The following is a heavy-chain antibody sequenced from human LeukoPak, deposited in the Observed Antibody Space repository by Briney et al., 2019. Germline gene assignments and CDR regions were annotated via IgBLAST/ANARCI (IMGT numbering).Heavy chain of an antibody. CDR2: INFNSGGT. V-gene: IGHV1-2*02. CDR1: GYTFSGYY. CDR3: ARTPGYDSSGITPEYLQH. Sequence: GASVKVSCKASGYTFSGYYIHWVRQAPGQGLEWMGWINFNSGGTNYAQKFQGRVTMTRDTSISTAYMEMSRLRSDDTAVYYCARTPGYDSSGITPEYLQHWGQGTLVTVSS. J-gene: IGHJ1*01. D-gene: IGHD3-22*01.